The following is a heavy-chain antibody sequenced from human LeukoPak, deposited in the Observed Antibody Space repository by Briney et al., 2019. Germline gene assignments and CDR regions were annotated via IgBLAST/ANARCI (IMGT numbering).Heavy chain of an antibody. V-gene: IGHV3-23*01. CDR2: ISGSGGST. Sequence: PGGSLRLSCAASGFTFSSYAMSWVRQAPGKGLEWVSAISGSGGSTYYADSVKGRFTISRDNSKNTLYLQMNSLRAEDTAVYYRAKDLIGSSGWPSIFDYWGQGTLVTVSS. CDR1: GFTFSSYA. D-gene: IGHD6-19*01. J-gene: IGHJ4*02. CDR3: AKDLIGSSGWPSIFDY.